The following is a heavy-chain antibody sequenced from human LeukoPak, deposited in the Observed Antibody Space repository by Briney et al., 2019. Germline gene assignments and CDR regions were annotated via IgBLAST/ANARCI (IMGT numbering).Heavy chain of an antibody. J-gene: IGHJ6*03. D-gene: IGHD3-10*01. CDR3: ARVLRGRNYYYYYMDV. CDR1: GGSISSDSYY. CDR2: IYISGST. V-gene: IGHV4-61*02. Sequence: PSETLSLTCTVSGGSISSDSYYWSWIRQPAGKGLEWIGRIYISGSTNYNPSLKSRVTISLDTSKNQFSLKLSCVTAADTAVYYCARVLRGRNYYYYYMDVWGKGTTVTISS.